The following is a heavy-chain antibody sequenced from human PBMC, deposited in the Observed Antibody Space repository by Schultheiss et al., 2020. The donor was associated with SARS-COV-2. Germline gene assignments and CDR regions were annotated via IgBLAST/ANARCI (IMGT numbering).Heavy chain of an antibody. CDR1: GVSISSGSNH. D-gene: IGHD5-24*01. CDR2: IYSSGST. V-gene: IGHV4-61*02. Sequence: SETLSLTCTVSGVSISSGSNHWSWIRQPAGKGLEWIGRIYSSGSTKYNTSLQSRVTMSVDTSNNQFSLKLSSVTAADMAVYFCARTQEMATSIDYWGQGTLVTVSS. CDR3: ARTQEMATSIDY. J-gene: IGHJ4*02.